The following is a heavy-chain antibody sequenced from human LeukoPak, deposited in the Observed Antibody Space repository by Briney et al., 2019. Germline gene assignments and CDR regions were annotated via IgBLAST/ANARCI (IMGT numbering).Heavy chain of an antibody. J-gene: IGHJ6*03. CDR1: GGTFSSYA. Sequence: GASVKVSCKASGGTFSSYAISWVRQAPGQGLEWMGRIIPIFGTANYAQKFQGRVTITTDESTSTAYMELSSLRSEDTAVYYCARGRGGSSPWWLAYYYMDVWGKGTTVTVSS. V-gene: IGHV1-69*05. CDR2: IIPIFGTA. D-gene: IGHD6-19*01. CDR3: ARGRGGSSPWWLAYYYMDV.